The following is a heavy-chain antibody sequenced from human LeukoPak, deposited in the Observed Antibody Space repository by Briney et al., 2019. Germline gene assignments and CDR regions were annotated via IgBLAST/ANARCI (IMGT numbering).Heavy chain of an antibody. J-gene: IGHJ4*02. V-gene: IGHV4-39*01. CDR1: GFTVSSNY. Sequence: GSLRLSCAASGFTVSSNYMSWVRQPPGKGLEWIGSIYYSGSTYYNPSLKSRVTISVDTSKNQFSLKLSSVTAADTAVYYCARSGSLGVYFDYWGQGTLVTVSS. CDR3: ARSGSLGVYFDY. CDR2: IYYSGST. D-gene: IGHD3-16*01.